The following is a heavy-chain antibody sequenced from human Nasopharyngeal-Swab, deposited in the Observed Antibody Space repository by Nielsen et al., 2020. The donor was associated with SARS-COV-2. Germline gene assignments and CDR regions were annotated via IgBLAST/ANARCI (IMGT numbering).Heavy chain of an antibody. Sequence: GESLKISCAASGFTVSSNYMSWVRQAPGKGLEWVSVIYSGGSTYYADSVKGRFTIPRDNSKNTLYLQMNSLRAEDTAVYYCARRGYYLPDYYYYYGMDVWGQGTTVTVSS. CDR1: GFTVSSNY. V-gene: IGHV3-53*01. CDR3: ARRGYYLPDYYYYYGMDV. CDR2: IYSGGST. D-gene: IGHD3-22*01. J-gene: IGHJ6*02.